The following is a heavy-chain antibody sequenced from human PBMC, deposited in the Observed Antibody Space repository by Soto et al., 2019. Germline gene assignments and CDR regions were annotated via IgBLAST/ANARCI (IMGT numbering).Heavy chain of an antibody. Sequence: SVKVSCKASGYTFTSYDINWVRQAPGQGLEWMGGIIPIFGTANYAQKFQGRVTITADESTSTAYMELSSLRSEDTAVYYCASYYYDTNWFDPWGQGTLVTVSS. J-gene: IGHJ5*02. CDR3: ASYYYDTNWFDP. CDR1: GYTFTSYD. V-gene: IGHV1-69*13. D-gene: IGHD3-22*01. CDR2: IIPIFGTA.